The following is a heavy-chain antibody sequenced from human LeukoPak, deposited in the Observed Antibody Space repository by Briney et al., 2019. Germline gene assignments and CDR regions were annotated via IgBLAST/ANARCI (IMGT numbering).Heavy chain of an antibody. D-gene: IGHD5-12*01. CDR3: ARGDLRGYSGYGLST. V-gene: IGHV4-59*01. J-gene: IGHJ4*02. CDR1: GGSISSYY. Sequence: SSETLSLTCTVSGGSISSYYWSWIRQPPGKGLEWIGYISYSGSTNYNPSLKSRVTISVDTSKKQFSLKLTSVTAADTAVYYCARGDLRGYSGYGLSTWGQGTLVTVSS. CDR2: ISYSGST.